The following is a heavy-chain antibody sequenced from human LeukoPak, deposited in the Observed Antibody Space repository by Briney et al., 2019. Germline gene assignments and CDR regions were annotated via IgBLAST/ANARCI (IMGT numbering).Heavy chain of an antibody. CDR1: GGSISSGGYS. D-gene: IGHD3-10*01. Sequence: PSQTLSLTCAVSGGSISSGGYSWSWIRQPPGTGLEWIGYIYHGGSTYYNPSLKSRVTISVDRSKNQFSLKLSSVTAADTAVYYCARATDYGSGRQPTQYYFDYWGQGTLVTVSS. CDR3: ARATDYGSGRQPTQYYFDY. V-gene: IGHV4-30-2*01. CDR2: IYHGGST. J-gene: IGHJ4*02.